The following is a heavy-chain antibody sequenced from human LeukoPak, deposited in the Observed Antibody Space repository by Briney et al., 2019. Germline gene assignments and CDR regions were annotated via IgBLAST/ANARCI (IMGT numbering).Heavy chain of an antibody. CDR3: ARAGVPVNTV. J-gene: IGHJ4*02. CDR1: GGSFSGYY. V-gene: IGHV4-34*01. Sequence: SETLSLTCAVYGGSFSGYYWSWIRQPPGKGLEWIGEINHSGSINYNPSLKSRVTISVDTSKNQFSLKLNSVTAADTAVYYCARAGVPVNTVWGQGTLVTVSS. CDR2: INHSGSI. D-gene: IGHD4-17*01.